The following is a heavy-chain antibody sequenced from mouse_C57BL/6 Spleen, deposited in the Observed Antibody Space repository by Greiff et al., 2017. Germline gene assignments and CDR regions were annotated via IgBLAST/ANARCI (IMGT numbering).Heavy chain of an antibody. CDR2: ISSGGSYT. D-gene: IGHD1-1*01. CDR3: AREDIISDFDY. Sequence: EVKLVESGGDLVKPGGSLKLSCAASGFTFSSYGMSWVRQTPDKRLEWVATISSGGSYTYYPDSVKGPFTISRDNAKNTLYLQMSSLKSEDTAMYYCAREDIISDFDYWGQGTPLTVSS. J-gene: IGHJ2*01. V-gene: IGHV5-6*02. CDR1: GFTFSSYG.